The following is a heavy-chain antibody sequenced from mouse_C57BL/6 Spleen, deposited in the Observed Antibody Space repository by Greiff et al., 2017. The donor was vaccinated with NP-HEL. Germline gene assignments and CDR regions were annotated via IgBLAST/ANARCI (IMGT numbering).Heavy chain of an antibody. Sequence: VHVKQSGAELMKPGASVKLSCKATGYTFTGYWIEWVKQSHGKSLEWIGDINPNNGGTSYNQKFKGKATLTVDKSSSTAYMELRSLTSEDSAVYYCARGELRLNYWGQGTTLTVAS. D-gene: IGHD3-2*02. CDR3: ARGELRLNY. V-gene: IGHV1-18*01. CDR1: GYTFTGYW. J-gene: IGHJ2*01. CDR2: INPNNGGT.